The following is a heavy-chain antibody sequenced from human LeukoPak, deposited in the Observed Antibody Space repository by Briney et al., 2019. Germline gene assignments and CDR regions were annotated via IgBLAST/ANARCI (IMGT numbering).Heavy chain of an antibody. J-gene: IGHJ2*01. Sequence: SETLSLTCTVSGGSTSSYYWSCIRQPAGKGLEWIGRIYTSGSTNYNPSLKSRVTMSVDTSKNQFSLKLSSVTAADTAVYYCAREGLELRPHYWYFDLWGRGTLVTVSS. D-gene: IGHD1-7*01. V-gene: IGHV4-4*07. CDR1: GGSTSSYY. CDR3: AREGLELRPHYWYFDL. CDR2: IYTSGST.